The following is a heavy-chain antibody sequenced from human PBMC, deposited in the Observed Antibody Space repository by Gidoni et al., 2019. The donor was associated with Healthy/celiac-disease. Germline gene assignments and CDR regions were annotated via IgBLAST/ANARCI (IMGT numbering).Heavy chain of an antibody. D-gene: IGHD1-26*01. CDR1: GFTFSSYG. CDR3: ARDGTGFHYYGMDV. Sequence: QVQLVESGGGVVQPGRSLRLSCAASGFTFSSYGMHWVRQAPGKGLEWVAVIWYDGSNKYYADSVKGLFTISRDNSKNTLYLQMNSLRAEDTAVYYCARDGTGFHYYGMDVWGQGTTVTVSS. J-gene: IGHJ6*02. V-gene: IGHV3-33*01. CDR2: IWYDGSNK.